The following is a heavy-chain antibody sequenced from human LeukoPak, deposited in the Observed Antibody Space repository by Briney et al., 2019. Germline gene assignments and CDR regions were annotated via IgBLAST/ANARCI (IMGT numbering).Heavy chain of an antibody. CDR2: MNIDSGAT. CDR3: ARDSKVTGTSFDS. CDR1: GHMFTDYY. J-gene: IGHJ4*02. V-gene: IGHV1-2*02. Sequence: ASVKVSCKATGHMFTDYYIHWVRQAPGQGLEWMGWMNIDSGATKYAQKFQGRVTMTRDTSISTAFMDLTGLRSDDTAVYYCARDSKVTGTSFDSWGQGTLVTVSS. D-gene: IGHD6-19*01.